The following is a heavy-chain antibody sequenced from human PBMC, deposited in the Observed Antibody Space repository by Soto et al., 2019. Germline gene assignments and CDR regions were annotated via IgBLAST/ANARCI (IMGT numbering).Heavy chain of an antibody. J-gene: IGHJ2*01. CDR1: VGTVSRFG. Sequence: SVKASCKSPVGTVSRFGISWVRQAPGQGLEWMGGIIPVFGRPNYAQRFRGRLTITADESTNTSYMELIDLTSEDTAVYYCAREASGYDFWGRGTQVTVSS. CDR2: IIPVFGRP. D-gene: IGHD5-12*01. V-gene: IGHV1-69*13. CDR3: AREASGYDF.